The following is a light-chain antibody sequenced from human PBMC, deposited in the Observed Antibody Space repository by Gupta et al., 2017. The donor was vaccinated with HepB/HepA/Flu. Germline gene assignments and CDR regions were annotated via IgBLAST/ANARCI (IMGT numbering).Light chain of an antibody. CDR3: CSYTSSSWV. J-gene: IGLJ3*02. Sequence: QSALTQPASVSGSPGQSNTISCTGTSSDVGSYNLVSWYQQHPGKAPKLMIYEVSKRPSGVSNRFSGSKSGNTASLTISGLQAEDDADYYCCSYTSSSWVFGGGTKLTVL. V-gene: IGLV2-23*02. CDR1: SSDVGSYNL. CDR2: EVS.